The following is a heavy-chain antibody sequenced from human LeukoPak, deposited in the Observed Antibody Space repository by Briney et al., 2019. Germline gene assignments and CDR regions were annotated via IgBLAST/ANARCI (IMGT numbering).Heavy chain of an antibody. CDR2: IYHSGST. CDR3: ARALPIVGATEYFQH. Sequence: SQTLSLTCTVSGGSISSGGYYWSWIRQPPGEGLEWIGYIYHSGSTYYNPSLKSRVTISVDTSKNQFSLKLSSVTAADTAVYYCARALPIVGATEYFQHWGQGTLVTVSS. D-gene: IGHD1-26*01. CDR1: GGSISSGGYY. V-gene: IGHV4-30-2*01. J-gene: IGHJ1*01.